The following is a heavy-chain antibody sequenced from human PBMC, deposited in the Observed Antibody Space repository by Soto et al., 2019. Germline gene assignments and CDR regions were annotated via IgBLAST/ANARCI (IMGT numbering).Heavy chain of an antibody. V-gene: IGHV3-33*01. CDR1: GFTFSSYG. CDR2: IWYDGSNK. CDR3: ARDFGYGDYGNRNYYYYGMDV. Sequence: GGSLRLSCAASGFTFSSYGMHWVRQAPGKGLEWVAVIWYDGSNKYYADSVKGRFTISRDNSKNTLYLQMNSLRAEDTAVYYCARDFGYGDYGNRNYYYYGMDVWGQGTTVTVSS. D-gene: IGHD4-17*01. J-gene: IGHJ6*02.